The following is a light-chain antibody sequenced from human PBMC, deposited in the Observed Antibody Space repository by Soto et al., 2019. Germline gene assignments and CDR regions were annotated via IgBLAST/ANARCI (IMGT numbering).Light chain of an antibody. CDR3: QQYGNGNSPRYS. Sequence: EIVLTQSPGTLSLSLGERATPSCRASQSVSSNYLAWYQQKPGQAPRLLIYETSSRATGIPDRFSGSGSGTDFTLSISRLEPEDFAVYYCQQYGNGNSPRYSFGQGTRLEIK. V-gene: IGKV3-20*01. J-gene: IGKJ2*03. CDR2: ETS. CDR1: QSVSSNY.